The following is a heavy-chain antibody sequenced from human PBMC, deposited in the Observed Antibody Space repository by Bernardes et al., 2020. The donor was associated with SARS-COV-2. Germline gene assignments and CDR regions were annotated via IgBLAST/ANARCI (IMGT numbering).Heavy chain of an antibody. CDR1: GVPISHYY. V-gene: IGHV4-59*01. J-gene: IGHJ6*02. Sequence: SETLSLTCTVSGVPISHYYWNWIRQPPGKGLEWIGFLYNGGSTIYNPSLQSRVSISVDTSKNEFSLKLSSVTAADTAVYYCASSLGFGRALYYCGLDVWGQGTTVTVSS. CDR2: LYNGGST. D-gene: IGHD3-16*01. CDR3: ASSLGFGRALYYCGLDV.